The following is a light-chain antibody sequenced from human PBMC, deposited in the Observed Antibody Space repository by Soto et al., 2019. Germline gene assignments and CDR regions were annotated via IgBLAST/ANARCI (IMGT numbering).Light chain of an antibody. CDR1: QSVSSN. V-gene: IGKV3-15*01. CDR2: GAS. J-gene: IGKJ1*01. Sequence: EIVMTQSPATVSVSPGERVTLSCRASQSVSSNLAWYQQKPGQAPRLLISGASTRATGVPARFSGSGPGTEFTLTISSLQAEDFAIYYCQQYNTWPPTVGQGTKVDI. CDR3: QQYNTWPPT.